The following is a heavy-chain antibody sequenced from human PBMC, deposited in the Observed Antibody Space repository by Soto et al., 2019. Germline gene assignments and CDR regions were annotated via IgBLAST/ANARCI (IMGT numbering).Heavy chain of an antibody. CDR2: ISYDGSNK. D-gene: IGHD6-13*01. V-gene: IGHV3-30-3*01. CDR1: GFTFSSYA. CDR3: ASLAAAGEFDP. J-gene: IGHJ5*02. Sequence: GGSLRLSCAASGFTFSSYAMHWVRQAPGKGLEWVAVISYDGSNKYYADSVKGRFTISRDNSKNTLYLQMNSLRAEDTAVYYCASLAAAGEFDPWGQGTLVTVSS.